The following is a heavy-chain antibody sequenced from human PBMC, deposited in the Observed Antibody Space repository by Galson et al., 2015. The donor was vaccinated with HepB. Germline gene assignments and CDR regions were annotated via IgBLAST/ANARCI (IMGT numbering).Heavy chain of an antibody. Sequence: SLRLSCAASGFTFSSYAMHWVRQAPGKGLEWVAVISYDGSNKYYADSVKGRFTISRDNSKNTLYLQMNSLRAEDTAVYYCAREYGSGSYYKGSSDYWGQGTLVTVSS. V-gene: IGHV3-30-3*01. CDR2: ISYDGSNK. J-gene: IGHJ4*02. D-gene: IGHD3-10*01. CDR1: GFTFSSYA. CDR3: AREYGSGSYYKGSSDY.